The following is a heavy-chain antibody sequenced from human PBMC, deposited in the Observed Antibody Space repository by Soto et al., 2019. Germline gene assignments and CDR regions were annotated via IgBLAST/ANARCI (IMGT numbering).Heavy chain of an antibody. CDR1: GYNFINYG. CDR2: IRVHNGNT. Sequence: QVHLVQSGVEVKKPGASVKVSCKASGYNFINYGITWVRQAPGQGLEWMGWIRVHNGNTNYAHDLQGRVTMTTDASTSTAYVELRSLRSGDTAVYYCVRDLDGSGSYYTGYWGPGTLVTVSS. J-gene: IGHJ4*02. CDR3: VRDLDGSGSYYTGY. V-gene: IGHV1-18*01. D-gene: IGHD3-10*01.